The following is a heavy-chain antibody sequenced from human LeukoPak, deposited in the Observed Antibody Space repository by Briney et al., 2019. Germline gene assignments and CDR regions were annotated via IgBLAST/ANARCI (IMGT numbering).Heavy chain of an antibody. CDR3: AVLPTAHLYFDY. CDR1: GGSISSSGYY. V-gene: IGHV4-39*07. CDR2: IFYSGST. Sequence: SETLSLTCTVSGGSISSSGYYWGWIRQPPGKGLEWIGNIFYSGSTYYNSSLKSRVIISLDASKNQFSLKLSSVTAADTAVYYCAVLPTAHLYFDYWGQGALVTVSS. J-gene: IGHJ4*02. D-gene: IGHD4-17*01.